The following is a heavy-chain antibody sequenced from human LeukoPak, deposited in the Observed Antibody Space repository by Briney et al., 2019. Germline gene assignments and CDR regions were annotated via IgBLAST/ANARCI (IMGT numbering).Heavy chain of an antibody. D-gene: IGHD4-11*01. Sequence: GGSLRLSCAASGFTFSSYWMHWVRQAPGKGLVWVSRIKSKTDGGTTDYAAPVKGRFTISRDDSKNTLYLQMNSLKTEDTAVYYCTTDGDYSNYPVDFDYWGQGTLVTVSS. CDR1: GFTFSSYW. V-gene: IGHV3-15*07. CDR2: IKSKTDGGTT. J-gene: IGHJ4*02. CDR3: TTDGDYSNYPVDFDY.